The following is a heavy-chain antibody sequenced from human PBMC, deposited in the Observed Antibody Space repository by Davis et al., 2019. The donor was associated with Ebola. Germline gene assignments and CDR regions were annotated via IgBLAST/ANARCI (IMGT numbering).Heavy chain of an antibody. J-gene: IGHJ6*03. CDR1: GYTFTSYD. CDR2: INPNSGGT. CDR3: ARVDWYYYMDV. Sequence: ASVKVSCKASGYTFTSYDINWVRQATGQGLEWMGWINPNSGGTNYAQKFQGRVTMTRDTSISTAYMELSRLRSDDTAVYYCARVDWYYYMDVWGKGTTVTVSS. D-gene: IGHD3/OR15-3a*01. V-gene: IGHV1-2*02.